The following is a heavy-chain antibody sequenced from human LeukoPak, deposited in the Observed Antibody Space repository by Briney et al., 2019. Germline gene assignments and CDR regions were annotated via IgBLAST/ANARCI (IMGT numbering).Heavy chain of an antibody. CDR2: IYYSGST. D-gene: IGHD6-6*01. CDR3: ARDVGARLPGY. Sequence: SETLSLTCTVSGGSISSSSYYWGWIRQPPGKGLEWIGSIYYSGSTYYNPSLKSRVTISVDTSKNQFSLKLSPVTAADTAVYYCARDVGARLPGYWGQGTLVTVSS. J-gene: IGHJ4*02. V-gene: IGHV4-39*07. CDR1: GGSISSSSYY.